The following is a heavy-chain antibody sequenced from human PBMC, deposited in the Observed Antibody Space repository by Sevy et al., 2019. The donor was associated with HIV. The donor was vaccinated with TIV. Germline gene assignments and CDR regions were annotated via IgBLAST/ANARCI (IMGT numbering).Heavy chain of an antibody. D-gene: IGHD1-7*01. J-gene: IGHJ4*02. CDR1: GFTFSSYA. CDR2: IRSNGGST. CDR3: AREPGGDNWNYVAYDY. V-gene: IGHV3-64*02. Sequence: GGSLRLSCAASGFTFSSYAMHWVRQAPGKGLEYVSAIRSNGGSTYYADSEKGRFTISRDNSKNTLYLQMGSLRAEDMAVYYCAREPGGDNWNYVAYDYWGQGTLVTVSS.